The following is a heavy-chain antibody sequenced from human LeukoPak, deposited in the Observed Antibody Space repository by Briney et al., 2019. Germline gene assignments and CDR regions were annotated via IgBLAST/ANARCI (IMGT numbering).Heavy chain of an antibody. Sequence: ASVKVSCKASGYTFTSYGINWVRQAPGQGLEWMGWISPYNDNTKYAEKIQRRVTITTDTSTSTAYMELRSLSSDDTAVYYCARDQRGYGDSSGASKWIDPWGQGTLVTVSS. CDR2: ISPYNDNT. J-gene: IGHJ5*02. CDR3: ARDQRGYGDSSGASKWIDP. V-gene: IGHV1-18*01. CDR1: GYTFTSYG. D-gene: IGHD4-17*01.